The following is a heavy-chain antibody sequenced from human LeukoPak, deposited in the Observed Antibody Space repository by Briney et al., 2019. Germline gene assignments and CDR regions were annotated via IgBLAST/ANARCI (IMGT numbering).Heavy chain of an antibody. Sequence: GESLKISCKGSGYSFTSYWISWVRQMPGKGLGWMGRIDPSDSYTNYSPSFQGHVTISADKSISTAYLQWSSLKASDTAMYYCARLYRYATHDSGSYFFDYWGQGTLVTVSS. V-gene: IGHV5-10-1*01. J-gene: IGHJ4*02. D-gene: IGHD1-26*01. CDR1: GYSFTSYW. CDR3: ARLYRYATHDSGSYFFDY. CDR2: IDPSDSYT.